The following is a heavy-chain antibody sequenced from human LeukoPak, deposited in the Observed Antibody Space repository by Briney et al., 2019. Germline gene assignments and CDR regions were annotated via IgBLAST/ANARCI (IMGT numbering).Heavy chain of an antibody. CDR2: IKQDGSEK. CDR3: ARKSGYYDSSGSFDI. Sequence: PGGSLRLSCAVSGFTFSSYSMNWARQAPGKGLEWVANIKQDGSEKYYVDSVKGRFAISRDNAKNSLYLQMNSLRAEDTAVYYCARKSGYYDSSGSFDIWGQGTMVTVSS. J-gene: IGHJ3*02. CDR1: GFTFSSYS. V-gene: IGHV3-7*01. D-gene: IGHD3-22*01.